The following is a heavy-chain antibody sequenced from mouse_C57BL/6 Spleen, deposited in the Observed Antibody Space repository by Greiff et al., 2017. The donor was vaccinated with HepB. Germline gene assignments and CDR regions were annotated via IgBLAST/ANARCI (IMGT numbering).Heavy chain of an antibody. CDR1: GFTFSDYY. V-gene: IGHV5-16*01. J-gene: IGHJ1*03. D-gene: IGHD1-1*01. Sequence: EVHLVESEGGLVQPGSSMKLSCTASGFTFSDYYMAWVRQVPEKGLEWVANINYDGSSTYYLDSLKSRFIISRDNAKNILYLQMSSLKSEDTATYYCAREGSSLYWYFDVWGTGTTVTVSS. CDR3: AREGSSLYWYFDV. CDR2: INYDGSST.